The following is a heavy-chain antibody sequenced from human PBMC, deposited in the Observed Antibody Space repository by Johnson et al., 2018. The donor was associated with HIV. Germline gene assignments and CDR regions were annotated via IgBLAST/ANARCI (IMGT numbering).Heavy chain of an antibody. CDR2: IGTAGDT. Sequence: MQLVESGGGLVQPGGSLRLSCAASGFTFSSYDMHWVRQATGKGLEWVSAIGTAGDTYYPGSVKGRFTISRDNGNKEVYLQMDSLRVEDTAVYYCARDRDRLNWNYGALDIWGQGTMVTVSS. J-gene: IGHJ3*02. V-gene: IGHV3-13*01. CDR3: ARDRDRLNWNYGALDI. D-gene: IGHD1-7*01. CDR1: GFTFSSYD.